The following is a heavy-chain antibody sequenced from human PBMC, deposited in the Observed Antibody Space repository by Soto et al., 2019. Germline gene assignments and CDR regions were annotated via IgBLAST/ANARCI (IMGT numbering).Heavy chain of an antibody. Sequence: GASVKVSCKPSGYSFSNLYVHWVRQAPGQGLEWMGIIDPSSGTTSYPQKFQERVTMTRDTSMSTVYMELSRLRSEDTAVSYCAGGAVVVPNGLIAGMDVWGLGTTVTVSS. D-gene: IGHD2-15*01. CDR2: IDPSSGTT. V-gene: IGHV1-46*01. CDR3: AGGAVVVPNGLIAGMDV. J-gene: IGHJ6*02. CDR1: GYSFSNLY.